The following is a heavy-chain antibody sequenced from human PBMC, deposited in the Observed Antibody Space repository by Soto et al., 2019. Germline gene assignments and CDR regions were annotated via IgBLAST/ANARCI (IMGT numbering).Heavy chain of an antibody. D-gene: IGHD3-3*01. CDR2: INSIGDNT. J-gene: IGHJ5*02. CDR1: GFTFSRYS. V-gene: IGHV3-64D*08. Sequence: GGSLRLSCSCSGFTFSRYSLMWFRQAPGKGLEYVSTINSIGDNTWYAGSVKGRFTTSRDNSMNTVYLQMSSLRSEDTSVYYCVTFYLFWSGWTAVWGRAPGGRGPLATVSS. CDR3: VTFYLFWSGWTAVWGRAP.